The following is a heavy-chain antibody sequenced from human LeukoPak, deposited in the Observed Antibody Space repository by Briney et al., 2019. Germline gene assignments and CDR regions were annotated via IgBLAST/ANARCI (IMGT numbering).Heavy chain of an antibody. V-gene: IGHV1-2*02. CDR2: INPNSGGT. J-gene: IGHJ1*01. CDR1: GYTFTGYY. D-gene: IGHD2-15*01. CDR3: AFAASSIELVVAAHEYFQH. Sequence: ASVKVSCKASGYTFTGYYMHWVRQAPGQGLEWMGWINPNSGGTNYAQKFQGRVTMTRDTSISTAYMELSSLRSDDTAVYYCAFAASSIELVVAAHEYFQHWGRGTLVTVSS.